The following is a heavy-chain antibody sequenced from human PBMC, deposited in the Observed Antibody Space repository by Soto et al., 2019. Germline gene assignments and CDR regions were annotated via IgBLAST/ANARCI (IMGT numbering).Heavy chain of an antibody. CDR3: AKNGNDQPYYMDV. J-gene: IGHJ6*03. CDR2: ISGSGGIT. D-gene: IGHD2-8*01. V-gene: IGHV3-23*01. Sequence: EVQLLESGGGLVQPGGSLRLSCAASGFTFSNYAMSWVRQAPEKGLEWVSVISGSGGITYYADSVKGRFTISRDNSKNTLYLQMNSLRAEDTAVYYCAKNGNDQPYYMDVWGKGTTVTVS. CDR1: GFTFSNYA.